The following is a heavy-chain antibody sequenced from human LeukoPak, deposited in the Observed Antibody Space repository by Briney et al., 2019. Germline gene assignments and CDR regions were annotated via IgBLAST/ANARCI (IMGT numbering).Heavy chain of an antibody. CDR3: ARGTLRGNNGAYGMDV. Sequence: SETLSLTCTVSDGSISGYYWTWIRQPPGTGLEWIGYIYNSGSTKYNPSLESRVSISLDTSNNQFSLRLTSVTAADTAVYYCARGTLRGNNGAYGMDVWGQGTTVTVSS. J-gene: IGHJ6*02. CDR1: DGSISGYY. D-gene: IGHD3-16*01. CDR2: IYNSGST. V-gene: IGHV4-4*08.